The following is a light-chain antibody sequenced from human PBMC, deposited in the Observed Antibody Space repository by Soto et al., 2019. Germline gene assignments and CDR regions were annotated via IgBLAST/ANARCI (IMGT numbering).Light chain of an antibody. Sequence: EIVLTQSPGTLSLSSGERATLSCRASQIVSSSYLAWYQQKPGQAPRLLIYGASSRATGIPDRFSGSGSGTDFTLTIRRLEPEDFAVYSCQQYGSSPRTFGQGTKLEIK. V-gene: IGKV3-20*01. CDR3: QQYGSSPRT. CDR2: GAS. CDR1: QIVSSSY. J-gene: IGKJ2*01.